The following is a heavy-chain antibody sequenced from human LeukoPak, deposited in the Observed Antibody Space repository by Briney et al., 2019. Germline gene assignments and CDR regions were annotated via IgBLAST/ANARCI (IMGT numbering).Heavy chain of an antibody. J-gene: IGHJ4*02. D-gene: IGHD4-17*01. CDR3: ARQYGDYAPFDF. CDR1: GGSIASNTYY. CDR2: IYYTGST. Sequence: SETLSLTCTVSGGSIASNTYYWAWIRPSPGKGLEWIGSIYYTGSTDYNPSLKSRVTLSLDTYRNHFSLKFNSMTAADTAVYYCARQYGDYAPFDFWGQGTLVTVSS. V-gene: IGHV4-39*01.